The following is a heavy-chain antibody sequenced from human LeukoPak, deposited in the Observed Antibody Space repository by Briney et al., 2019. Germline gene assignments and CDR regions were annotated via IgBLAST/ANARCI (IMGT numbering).Heavy chain of an antibody. J-gene: IGHJ6*02. Sequence: TPSETLSLTCAVYGGSFSGYYWSWIRQPPGKGLEWIGEINHSGSTNYNPSLNSRVTMSVDTSKNQLSLKLTSVTAADTAVYYCTRCTPLEAAASGYYYYGMDVWGQGTTVTVSS. D-gene: IGHD6-13*01. V-gene: IGHV4-34*01. CDR3: TRCTPLEAAASGYYYYGMDV. CDR1: GGSFSGYY. CDR2: INHSGST.